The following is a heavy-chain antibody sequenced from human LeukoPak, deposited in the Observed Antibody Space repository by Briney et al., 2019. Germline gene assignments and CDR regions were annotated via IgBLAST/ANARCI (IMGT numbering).Heavy chain of an antibody. D-gene: IGHD3-9*01. Sequence: KPSETLSLTCAVSGGSISSSNWWSWVRQPPGKGLEWIGEIYHSGSTNYSPSLKSRVTISVDKSKNQFSLKLSSVTAADTAVYYCASHNYDILTGYYLGDDYWGQGTLVTVSS. CDR1: GGSISSSNW. V-gene: IGHV4-4*02. CDR2: IYHSGST. CDR3: ASHNYDILTGYYLGDDY. J-gene: IGHJ4*02.